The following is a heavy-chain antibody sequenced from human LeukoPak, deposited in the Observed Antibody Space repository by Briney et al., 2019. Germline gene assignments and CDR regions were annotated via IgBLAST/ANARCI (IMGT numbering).Heavy chain of an antibody. D-gene: IGHD4-17*01. V-gene: IGHV3-23*01. CDR3: AKDLPVTIIDHDAFDI. Sequence: TGRSLRLSCAASGFTFSSYAMSWVRQAPGKGLEWVSAISGSGGSTYYADSVKGRFTISRDNSKNTLYLQMNSLRAEDTAVYYCAKDLPVTIIDHDAFDIWGQGTMVTVSS. J-gene: IGHJ3*02. CDR2: ISGSGGST. CDR1: GFTFSSYA.